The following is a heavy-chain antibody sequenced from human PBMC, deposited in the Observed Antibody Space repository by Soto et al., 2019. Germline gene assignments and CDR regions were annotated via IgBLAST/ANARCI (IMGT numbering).Heavy chain of an antibody. Sequence: GGSLRLSCVASGFTFSSYAMSWVRQAPGKGLEWVSAITGDGGDTFHADSVRGRLTISRDNSRNTLYLQMDSLRAEDTALYYCATSPGGSYTEFDYWGQGTLVTVSS. J-gene: IGHJ4*02. CDR2: ITGDGGDT. CDR1: GFTFSSYA. CDR3: ATSPGGSYTEFDY. V-gene: IGHV3-23*01. D-gene: IGHD3-16*01.